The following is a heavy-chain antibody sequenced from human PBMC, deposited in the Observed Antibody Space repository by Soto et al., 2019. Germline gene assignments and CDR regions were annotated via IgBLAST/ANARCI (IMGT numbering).Heavy chain of an antibody. CDR1: GGTFSSYA. D-gene: IGHD3-10*01. V-gene: IGHV1-69*12. CDR2: IIPIFGTA. J-gene: IGHJ4*01. CDR3: ARGRGGDYDY. Sequence: QVQLVQSGAEVKKPGSSVKVSCKASGGTFSSYAISWVRQAPGQGLEWMGGIIPIFGTATYAQKYQGRVKITAEETTSTAYMELSCLTSEDTAVYYCARGRGGDYDYWGQGTLVTVSS.